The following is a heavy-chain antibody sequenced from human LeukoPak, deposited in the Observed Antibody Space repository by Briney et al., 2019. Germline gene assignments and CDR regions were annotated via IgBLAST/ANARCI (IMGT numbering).Heavy chain of an antibody. CDR1: GYTFTSYG. Sequence: ASVKVSCKASGYTFTSYGISWVRQAPGQGLEWMGWISAYNGNTNYAQKLQGRVTMTTDTSTSTAYMELRSLRSDDTAVYYCARDRIGYYYDSGVDNWFDPWGQGTLVTVSS. CDR2: ISAYNGNT. CDR3: ARDRIGYYYDSGVDNWFDP. V-gene: IGHV1-18*01. J-gene: IGHJ5*02. D-gene: IGHD3-22*01.